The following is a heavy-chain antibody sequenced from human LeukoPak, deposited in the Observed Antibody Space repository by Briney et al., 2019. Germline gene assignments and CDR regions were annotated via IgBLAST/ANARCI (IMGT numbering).Heavy chain of an antibody. V-gene: IGHV5-51*01. J-gene: IGHJ4*02. Sequence: GPSLKISCKGSGSRFTSYWIGWVRPMPGKGLEWMGIIYPGDSDTRYSPSFQGQVTISADKSISPAYLQWSSLKASDTAMYYCARLACSSTSCYQSQADYWGQGTLVTVSS. CDR3: ARLACSSTSCYQSQADY. CDR1: GSRFTSYW. D-gene: IGHD2-2*01. CDR2: IYPGDSDT.